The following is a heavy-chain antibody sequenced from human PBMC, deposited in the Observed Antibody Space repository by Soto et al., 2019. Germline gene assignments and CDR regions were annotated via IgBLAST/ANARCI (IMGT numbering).Heavy chain of an antibody. CDR2: ISYDGSNK. CDR1: GFTFSSYA. J-gene: IGHJ6*02. Sequence: PGGSLRLSCAASGFTFSSYAMHWVRQAPGKGLEWVAVISYDGSNKYYADSVKGRFTISRDNSKNTLYLQMNSLRAEDTAVYYCARGFGSQSVGRKSYYYGSGSPGGMDVWGQGTTVTVSS. V-gene: IGHV3-30-3*01. D-gene: IGHD3-10*01. CDR3: ARGFGSQSVGRKSYYYGSGSPGGMDV.